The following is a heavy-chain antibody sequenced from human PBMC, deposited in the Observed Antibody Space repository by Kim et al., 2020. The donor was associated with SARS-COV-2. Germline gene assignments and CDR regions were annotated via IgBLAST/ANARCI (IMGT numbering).Heavy chain of an antibody. Sequence: SQTLSLTCAISGDSVSSNSAAWHWIRQSPSRGLEWLGRTYYRSKWYNDYAVSVKSRITINPDTSKNQFSLQLNSVTPEDTAVYYCARVMPNYYDSSGRAFDIWGQGTMVTVSS. D-gene: IGHD3-22*01. CDR1: GDSVSSNSAA. CDR2: TYYRSKWYN. J-gene: IGHJ3*02. CDR3: ARVMPNYYDSSGRAFDI. V-gene: IGHV6-1*01.